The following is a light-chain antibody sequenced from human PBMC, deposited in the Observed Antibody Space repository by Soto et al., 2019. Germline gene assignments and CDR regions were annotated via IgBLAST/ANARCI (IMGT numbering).Light chain of an antibody. CDR3: GTWDSSLSSVV. Sequence: VLTQPPSVSAAPGQSVTISCSGSSFNIGNNYVSWYQQLPGTAPKLLIYENNKRPSGVPDRFSGSKSGTSATLGITGLQTGDEADYYCGTWDSSLSSVVFGGGTKVTVL. V-gene: IGLV1-51*02. CDR2: ENN. CDR1: SFNIGNNY. J-gene: IGLJ2*01.